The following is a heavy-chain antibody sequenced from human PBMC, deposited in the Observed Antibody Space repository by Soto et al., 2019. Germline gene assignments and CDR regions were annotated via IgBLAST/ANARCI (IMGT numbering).Heavy chain of an antibody. D-gene: IGHD6-13*01. V-gene: IGHV3-23*01. CDR2: INTAGTT. CDR1: GFTFTTYA. CDR3: AKDWYEDY. J-gene: IGHJ4*02. Sequence: EVQLLESGGDFVQPGGSLRLSFAASGFTFTTYAMTWVRQAPGKGLEWVSAINTAGTTYYADSVKGRFTISRDNAKNTLYLQMNGLRAEDTAVYYCAKDWYEDYWGQGTLVTVSS.